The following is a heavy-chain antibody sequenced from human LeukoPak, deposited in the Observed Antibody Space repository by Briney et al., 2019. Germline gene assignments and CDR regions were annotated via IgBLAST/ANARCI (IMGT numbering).Heavy chain of an antibody. CDR2: IASNGGSE. V-gene: IGHV3-30*03. J-gene: IGHJ4*02. CDR1: GFTFTTYG. Sequence: PGGSLRLSCAASGFTFTTYGLHWVRQAPGKGLEWVAAIASNGGSEYYSDSVKGRFTISRDNSKNTLFLQMNSLRPDDTAVYHCARDSHSTPVDTVMVPFDYWGQGTLVTVSS. D-gene: IGHD5-18*01. CDR3: ARDSHSTPVDTVMVPFDY.